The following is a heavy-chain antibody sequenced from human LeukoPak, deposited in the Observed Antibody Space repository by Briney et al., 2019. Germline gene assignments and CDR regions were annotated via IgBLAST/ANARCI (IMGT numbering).Heavy chain of an antibody. D-gene: IGHD5-12*01. CDR1: GFTFSSYA. J-gene: IGHJ4*02. CDR2: IGAGT. Sequence: GSLRLSCAASGFTFSSYAMSWVRQAPGRGLEWVSTIGAGTYYAESVKGRFTISRDNSKNTLYLQMNSLRAEDTAVYYCAKSYDGYESKPDYWGQGTLVTVSS. V-gene: IGHV3-23*01. CDR3: AKSYDGYESKPDY.